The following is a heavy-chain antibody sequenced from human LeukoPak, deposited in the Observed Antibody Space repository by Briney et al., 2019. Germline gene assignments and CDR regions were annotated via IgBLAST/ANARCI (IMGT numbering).Heavy chain of an antibody. CDR2: IYYSGST. Sequence: SETLSLTCTVSGGSISSYYWSWTRQPPGKGLEWIGYIYYSGSTNYNPSLKSRVTISVDTSKNQFSLKLSSVTAADTAVYYCASSTDYYDSSGYFTPLIGWGQGTLVTVSS. V-gene: IGHV4-59*08. CDR3: ASSTDYYDSSGYFTPLIG. CDR1: GGSISSYY. D-gene: IGHD3-22*01. J-gene: IGHJ4*02.